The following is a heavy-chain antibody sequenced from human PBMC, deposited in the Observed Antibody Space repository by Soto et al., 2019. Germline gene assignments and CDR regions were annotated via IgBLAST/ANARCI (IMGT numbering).Heavy chain of an antibody. CDR1: GYTFTSYS. J-gene: IGHJ2*01. CDR2: ISAYNGNT. CDR3: ARAVYGGNSGSWYLDL. Sequence: QVQLVQSGAEVKKPGASVNVSCKASGYTFTSYSLSWVRQVPGHGLEWMGWISAYNGNTNYAQKIKSRVTKTRDTSTSTADMELRSLRSDDTAGYYCARAVYGGNSGSWYLDLWGRGTLVTVSS. V-gene: IGHV1-18*01. D-gene: IGHD4-17*01.